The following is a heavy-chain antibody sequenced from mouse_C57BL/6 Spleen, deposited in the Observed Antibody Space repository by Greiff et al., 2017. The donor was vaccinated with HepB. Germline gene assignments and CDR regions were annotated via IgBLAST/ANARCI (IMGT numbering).Heavy chain of an antibody. CDR3: TTDYYGSPHFDY. D-gene: IGHD1-1*01. CDR2: IDPENGDT. CDR1: GFNIKDDY. Sequence: EVQLQQSGAELVRPGASVKLSCTASGFNIKDDYMHWVKQRPEQGLEWIGWIDPENGDTEYASKFQGKATITADTSSNTAYLQLSSLTSEDTAVYYCTTDYYGSPHFDYWGQGTTLPVSS. V-gene: IGHV14-4*01. J-gene: IGHJ2*01.